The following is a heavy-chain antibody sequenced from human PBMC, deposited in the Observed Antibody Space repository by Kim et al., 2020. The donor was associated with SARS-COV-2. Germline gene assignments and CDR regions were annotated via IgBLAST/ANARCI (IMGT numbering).Heavy chain of an antibody. CDR3: VRAITMIVVVRRYMDV. Sequence: GGSLRLSCAASGFTFSSSWMHWVCQAPEKGLEWVADIKCDGSEKYYVDSVKGRLTISRDNAKNSLYLQVNSLRAEDMTVYYCVRAITMIVVVRRYMDVWGQGITVTVSS. J-gene: IGHJ6*03. V-gene: IGHV3-7*03. CDR2: IKCDGSEK. CDR1: GFTFSSSW. D-gene: IGHD3-22*01.